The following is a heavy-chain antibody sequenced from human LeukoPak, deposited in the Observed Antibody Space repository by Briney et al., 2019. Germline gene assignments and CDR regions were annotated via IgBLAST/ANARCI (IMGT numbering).Heavy chain of an antibody. J-gene: IGHJ4*02. CDR3: ARQGGTYYYDSSGYYYFDY. CDR1: GGSFSGYY. CDR2: INDNEST. Sequence: SETLSLTCAVYGGSFSGYYWTWIRQPPGKGLGWIGEINDNESTNHNPSHKSRVTISVDTSKNQFSLRLSSVSAADTAVYYCARQGGTYYYDSSGYYYFDYWGQVTLATVSS. V-gene: IGHV4-34*01. D-gene: IGHD3-22*01.